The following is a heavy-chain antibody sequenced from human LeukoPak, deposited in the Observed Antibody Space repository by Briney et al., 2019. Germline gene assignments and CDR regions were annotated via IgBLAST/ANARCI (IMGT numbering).Heavy chain of an antibody. V-gene: IGHV4-30-4*07. Sequence: SQTLSLTCAVSGGSISSGGYSWSWIRQPPGKGLEWIGYIYYSGATYYNSSLKSRVAISVDTSKNQFSLKLGSVTAADTAVYYCARETSYYYYYYMDVWGKGTTVTVSS. J-gene: IGHJ6*03. CDR3: ARETSYYYYYYMDV. CDR2: IYYSGAT. CDR1: GGSISSGGYS.